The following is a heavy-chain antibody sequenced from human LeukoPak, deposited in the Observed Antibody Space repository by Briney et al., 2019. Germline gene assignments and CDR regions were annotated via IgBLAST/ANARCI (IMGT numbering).Heavy chain of an antibody. CDR2: IYYSGST. CDR3: ARHPGGVVGASFYYGMDV. Sequence: SETLSLTCTVSGGSISSYYWSWIRQLPGKGLEWIGYIYYSGSTNYNPSLKSRVTISVDTSKNQFSLKLSSVTAADTAVYYCARHPGGVVGASFYYGMDVWGQGTTVTVSS. V-gene: IGHV4-59*08. D-gene: IGHD2-15*01. CDR1: GGSISSYY. J-gene: IGHJ6*02.